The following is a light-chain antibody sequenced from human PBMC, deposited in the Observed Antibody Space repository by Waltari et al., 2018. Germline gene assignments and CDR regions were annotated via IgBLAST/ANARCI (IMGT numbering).Light chain of an antibody. J-gene: IGLJ2*01. Sequence: QSVLTQPPSVSAAPGQKVTISCSGSTSNIRNNYVSWYQQLPGAAPKVFIYATEKRPSGIPDRFSGSKSGPSASLGITGLQTGDEAAYYCGTWDNNLSALVFGGGTKLTVL. CDR3: GTWDNNLSALV. CDR1: TSNIRNNY. V-gene: IGLV1-51*02. CDR2: ATE.